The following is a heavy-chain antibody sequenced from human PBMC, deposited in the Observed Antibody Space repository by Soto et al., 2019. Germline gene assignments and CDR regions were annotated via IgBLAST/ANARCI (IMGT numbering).Heavy chain of an antibody. CDR1: GFTFSNYA. Sequence: EVQLLDSGGGLVQPGGSLRLSCAASGFTFSNYAMSWVRQAPGKGLEWVSGVGGSGESTYYADSVKGRFTISSDNSKDTLYVQMNIVRAKDKAVYDCAKGPLGYCSGGSCYPPLYLDDWGQGTLVTVSS. CDR3: AKGPLGYCSGGSCYPPLYLDD. J-gene: IGHJ4*02. V-gene: IGHV3-23*01. CDR2: VGGSGEST. D-gene: IGHD2-15*01.